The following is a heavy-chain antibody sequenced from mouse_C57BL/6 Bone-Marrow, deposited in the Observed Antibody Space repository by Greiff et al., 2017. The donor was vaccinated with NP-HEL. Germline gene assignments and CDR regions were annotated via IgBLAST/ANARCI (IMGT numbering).Heavy chain of an antibody. Sequence: QVQLQQPGAELVRPGTSVKLSCKASGYTFTSYWMHWVKQRPGQGLEWIGVIDPSDSYTNYTQKFKGTATLTVDTSSSTAYMQLSSLTSEDSAVYYCARSHYYDGSSPLCYAMDYWGQGTSVTVSS. D-gene: IGHD1-1*01. J-gene: IGHJ4*01. CDR2: IDPSDSYT. CDR3: ARSHYYDGSSPLCYAMDY. V-gene: IGHV1-59*01. CDR1: GYTFTSYW.